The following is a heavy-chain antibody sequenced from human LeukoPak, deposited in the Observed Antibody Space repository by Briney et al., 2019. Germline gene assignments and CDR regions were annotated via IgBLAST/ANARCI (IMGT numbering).Heavy chain of an antibody. J-gene: IGHJ4*02. CDR1: GFTFSSYA. CDR2: ISGSGGST. CDR3: ASLTYYYDSSGYSSNDY. V-gene: IGHV3-23*01. Sequence: GGSLRLSCAASGFTFSSYAMSWVRQAPGKGLEWVSAISGSGGSTYYADSVKGRFTISRDNSKNTLYLQMNSLRAEDTAVYYCASLTYYYDSSGYSSNDYWGQGTLVTVSS. D-gene: IGHD3-22*01.